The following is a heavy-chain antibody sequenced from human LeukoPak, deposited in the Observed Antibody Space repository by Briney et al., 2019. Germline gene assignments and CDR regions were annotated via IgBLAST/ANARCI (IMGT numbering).Heavy chain of an antibody. D-gene: IGHD6-25*01. CDR2: INHSGST. Sequence: SETLSLTCAVNGGTFGGYYWSWIRQPPGKGLEWIGEINHSGSTNYNPSLKSRVTISVDTSKNQFSLKLSSVTAADTAVYYCASRGYKAPFDYWGQGTLVTVSS. CDR1: GGTFGGYY. J-gene: IGHJ4*02. CDR3: ASRGYKAPFDY. V-gene: IGHV4-34*01.